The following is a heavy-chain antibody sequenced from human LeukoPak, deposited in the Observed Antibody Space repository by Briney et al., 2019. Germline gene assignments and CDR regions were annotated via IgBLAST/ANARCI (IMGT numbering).Heavy chain of an antibody. CDR1: GGSISSGGYY. Sequence: PSETLSLTCTVSGGSISSGGYYWSWIRQPPGKGLEWLGYIYHSGSTYYNPSLKSRVTISVDRSKNQFSLKLSSVTAADTAVYYCARGGGVVGATTWNYWGQGTLVTVSS. V-gene: IGHV4-30-2*01. CDR2: IYHSGST. CDR3: ARGGGVVGATTWNY. D-gene: IGHD1-26*01. J-gene: IGHJ4*02.